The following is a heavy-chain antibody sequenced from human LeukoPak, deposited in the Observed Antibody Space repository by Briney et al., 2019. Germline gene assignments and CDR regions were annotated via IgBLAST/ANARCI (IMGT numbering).Heavy chain of an antibody. CDR1: GFTFDDYG. Sequence: GGSLRLSCAASGFTFDDYGMSWVRQAAGKGLEWVSGINWNGANTDYADSVKGRFTISRDNAKNSLYLQMNSLRAEDTALYYCARGFDGNFDYWGQGTLVTVSP. V-gene: IGHV3-20*04. CDR2: INWNGANT. CDR3: ARGFDGNFDY. D-gene: IGHD3-9*01. J-gene: IGHJ4*02.